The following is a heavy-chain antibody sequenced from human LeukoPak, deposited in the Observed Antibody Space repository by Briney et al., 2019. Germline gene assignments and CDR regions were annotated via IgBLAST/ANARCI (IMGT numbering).Heavy chain of an antibody. J-gene: IGHJ4*02. Sequence: SETLSLTCSVSGGSISDFYWSWIRQPAGKGLEWIGRIYSSGNTNYNPSLKSRVTMSLDASKNQFSLKLSSVTAADKAVYYCARNSGDYWGQGTLVTVSS. CDR1: GGSISDFY. D-gene: IGHD4-23*01. CDR2: IYSSGNT. V-gene: IGHV4-4*07. CDR3: ARNSGDY.